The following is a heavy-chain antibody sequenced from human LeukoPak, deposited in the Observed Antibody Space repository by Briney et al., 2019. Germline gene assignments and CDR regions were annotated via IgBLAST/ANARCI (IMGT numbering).Heavy chain of an antibody. V-gene: IGHV3-21*01. J-gene: IGHJ3*02. CDR3: ARSYMVGTTTRALDI. D-gene: IGHD1-26*01. CDR1: GFTFSTYG. Sequence: GGSLRLSCVGSGFTFSTYGMTWVRQAPGKGLEWVSSISSSSSYIFYADSVKGRFTISRDNARNSVYLQMNSLTAEDTAVYYCARSYMVGTTTRALDIWGQGTMLTVSS. CDR2: ISSSSSYI.